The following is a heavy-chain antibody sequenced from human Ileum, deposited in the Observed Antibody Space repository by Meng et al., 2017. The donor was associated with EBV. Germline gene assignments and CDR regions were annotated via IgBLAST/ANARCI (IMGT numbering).Heavy chain of an antibody. D-gene: IGHD1-14*01. Sequence: EVRLVESGGGLFQPGGSLRLSCATSGFIFSNYWMHWVCQAPGKGLVWVSRIHADGSVTNYADSVKGRFTISRDNAKNTLYLQMNSLRAEDTAVYYCARDLFWNQADYWGQGTLVTVSS. J-gene: IGHJ4*02. CDR1: GFIFSNYW. V-gene: IGHV3-74*01. CDR2: IHADGSVT. CDR3: ARDLFWNQADY.